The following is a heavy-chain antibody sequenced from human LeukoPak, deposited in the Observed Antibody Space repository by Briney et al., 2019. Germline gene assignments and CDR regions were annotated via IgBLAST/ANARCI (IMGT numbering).Heavy chain of an antibody. J-gene: IGHJ4*02. CDR1: GGSISSSHW. Sequence: SETLSLTCTVSGGSISSSHWWSWVRQLPGKGLEWIGEIYHSGSINYNPSLKSRVTISIDKSKNQFSLKLSSVTAADTAVYYCASLYGSSWPPSDYWGQGTLVTVSS. V-gene: IGHV4-4*02. D-gene: IGHD6-13*01. CDR3: ASLYGSSWPPSDY. CDR2: IYHSGSI.